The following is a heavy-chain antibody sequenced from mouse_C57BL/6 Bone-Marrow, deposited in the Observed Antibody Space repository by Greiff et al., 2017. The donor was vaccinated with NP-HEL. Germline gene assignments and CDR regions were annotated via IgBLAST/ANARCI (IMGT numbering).Heavy chain of an antibody. J-gene: IGHJ2*01. CDR2: ISSGGSYT. CDR1: GFTFSSYG. Sequence: EVKLVESGGDLVKPGGSLKLSCAASGFTFSSYGMSWVRQTPDKRLEWVATISSGGSYTYYPDSAKGRFTISRDNAKNTLYLQMSSLKSEDTAMYYCARHDYYGSHFDYWGQGTTLTVSS. D-gene: IGHD1-1*01. V-gene: IGHV5-6*01. CDR3: ARHDYYGSHFDY.